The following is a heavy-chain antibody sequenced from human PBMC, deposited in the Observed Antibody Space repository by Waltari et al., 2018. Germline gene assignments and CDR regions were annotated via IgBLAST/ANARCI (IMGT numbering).Heavy chain of an antibody. J-gene: IGHJ6*02. D-gene: IGHD1-20*01. CDR1: GGSISSSSYY. V-gene: IGHV4-39*01. CDR2: IYYSGST. Sequence: QLQLQESGPGLVKPSETLSLTCTVSGGSISSSSYYWGWIRQPPGKGLEWIGSIYYSGSTYYNPSLKSRVTISVDTSKNQFSLKLSSVTAADTAVYYCARPLVANWNYYGMDVWGQGTTVTVSS. CDR3: ARPLVANWNYYGMDV.